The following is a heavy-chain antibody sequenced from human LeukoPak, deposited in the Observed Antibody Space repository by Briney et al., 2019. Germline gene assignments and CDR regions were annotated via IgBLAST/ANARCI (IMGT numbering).Heavy chain of an antibody. D-gene: IGHD6-13*01. CDR3: ASNIIAAAGDKQLKRWFDP. Sequence: SETLSLTCTISGDSITNQYWGWIRQPPGKGLEWIGSMYYSESTYYNPSLESRVTISVDTSKNQFSLKLTSVTAADTALYYCASNIIAAAGDKQLKRWFDPWGQGTLVTVSS. V-gene: IGHV4-39*01. CDR1: GDSITNQY. CDR2: MYYSEST. J-gene: IGHJ5*02.